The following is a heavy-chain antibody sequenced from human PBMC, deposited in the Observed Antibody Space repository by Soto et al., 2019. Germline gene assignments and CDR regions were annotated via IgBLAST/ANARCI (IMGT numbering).Heavy chain of an antibody. CDR1: GGSISSYY. Sequence: QVQLQESGPGLVKPSETLSLTCTVSGGSISSYYWSWIRQPPGKGLEWIGYIYYSGRTNYNPSLKSRVTISVDTSKSQFSLKLSSVTAADTAVYYCARNRRGIVATVHGMDVWGQGTTVTVSS. V-gene: IGHV4-59*08. CDR2: IYYSGRT. CDR3: ARNRRGIVATVHGMDV. D-gene: IGHD5-12*01. J-gene: IGHJ6*02.